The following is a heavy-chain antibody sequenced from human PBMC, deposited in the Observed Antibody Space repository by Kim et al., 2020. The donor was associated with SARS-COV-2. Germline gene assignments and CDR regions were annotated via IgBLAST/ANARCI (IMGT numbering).Heavy chain of an antibody. V-gene: IGHV3-48*03. J-gene: IGHJ4*02. CDR1: GFTFSSYE. CDR3: ATLGRGGHKIDY. D-gene: IGHD3-16*01. CDR2: ISSSGSTI. Sequence: GGSLRLSCAASGFTFSSYEMNWVRQAPGKGLEWVSYISSSGSTIYYADSVKGRFTISRDNAKNSLYLQMNSLRAEDTAVYYCATLGRGGHKIDYWGQGTLVTVSS.